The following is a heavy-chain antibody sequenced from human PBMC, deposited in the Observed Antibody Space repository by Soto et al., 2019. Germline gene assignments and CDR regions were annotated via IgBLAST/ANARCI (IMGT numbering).Heavy chain of an antibody. CDR1: GGTFSTQA. J-gene: IGHJ4*02. Sequence: QVQLVQSGAEVKKPGSSVKVSCKASGGTFSTQAIHWVRQAPGQGLEWMGGIIPVFGTARNAQRFQARVTITADETTSTAYMELSSLTSDDTAVYFCASTRDGFNYPHWGQGTLVTVSS. CDR2: IIPVFGTA. D-gene: IGHD5-12*01. V-gene: IGHV1-69*12. CDR3: ASTRDGFNYPH.